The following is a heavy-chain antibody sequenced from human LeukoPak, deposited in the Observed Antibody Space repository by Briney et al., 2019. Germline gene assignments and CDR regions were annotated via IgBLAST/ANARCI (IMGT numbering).Heavy chain of an antibody. Sequence: PGGSLRLSCAPSGFTFSRHGMHWVRQAPGKGLEWVAIISNDGSRKYYAHSVEGRFTISRDKSKNTLYLQMDNLRAEDTAVYYCARDRAWNYFDYWGQGTLVTVSS. CDR1: GFTFSRHG. V-gene: IGHV3-30*03. J-gene: IGHJ4*02. CDR2: ISNDGSRK. D-gene: IGHD3-3*01. CDR3: ARDRAWNYFDY.